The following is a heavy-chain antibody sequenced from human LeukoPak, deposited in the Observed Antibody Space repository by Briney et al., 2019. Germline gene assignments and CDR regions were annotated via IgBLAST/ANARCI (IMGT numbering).Heavy chain of an antibody. CDR1: GVSVSSNSTA. J-gene: IGHJ6*02. CDR2: TCYRSKWYN. Sequence: SQTLSLTCAISGVSVSSNSTAWNWIRQSQWRGLEWLVRTCYRSKWYNDYAISVKSRIPNHPDTSKNQFSLQLNSVTPEDTAVYYCARDPFMEAVIAYGMDVWGQGTTVTVSS. D-gene: IGHD3-3*02. CDR3: ARDPFMEAVIAYGMDV. V-gene: IGHV6-1*01.